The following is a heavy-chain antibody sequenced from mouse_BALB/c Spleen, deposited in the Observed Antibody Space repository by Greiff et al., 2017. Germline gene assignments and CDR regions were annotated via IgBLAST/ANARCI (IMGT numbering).Heavy chain of an antibody. CDR1: GFTFSSYG. J-gene: IGHJ4*01. Sequence: EVKLVESGGDLVKPGGSLKLSCAASGFTFSSYGMSWVRQTPDKRLEWVATISSGGSYTYYPDSVKGRFTISRDNAKNTLYLQMSSLKSEDTAMYYCARPYDYDGGGYYYAMDYWGQGTSVTVSS. V-gene: IGHV5-6*02. CDR3: ARPYDYDGGGYYYAMDY. CDR2: ISSGGSYT. D-gene: IGHD2-4*01.